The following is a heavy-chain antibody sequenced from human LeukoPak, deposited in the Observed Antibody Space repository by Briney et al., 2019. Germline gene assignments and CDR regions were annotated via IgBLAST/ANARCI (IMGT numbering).Heavy chain of an antibody. D-gene: IGHD6-19*01. Sequence: SETLSLTCTVSGGSISNYYWTWIRQPPGKGLEWIAHIYYSGTTNYNPSLKSRVTISVDTSKNQFSLKLSSVTAADTAVYYCARVLSSGWAGFDYWGQRALVTVSS. CDR3: ARVLSSGWAGFDY. CDR2: IYYSGTT. CDR1: GGSISNYY. V-gene: IGHV4-59*01. J-gene: IGHJ4*02.